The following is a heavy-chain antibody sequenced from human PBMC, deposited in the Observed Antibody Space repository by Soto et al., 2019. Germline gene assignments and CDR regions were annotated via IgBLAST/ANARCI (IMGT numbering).Heavy chain of an antibody. Sequence: ASVKVSCKASGGTFSSHAISWVRQAPGQGLEWVGGIVPIYRTADYAQKFQGRVTITADESARTSYMELRSLKSQDTAVYYCVRDSGAKLSSSWGQGTLVTVSS. CDR3: VRDSGAKLSSS. J-gene: IGHJ4*02. CDR2: IVPIYRTA. D-gene: IGHD6-13*01. V-gene: IGHV1-69*13. CDR1: GGTFSSHA.